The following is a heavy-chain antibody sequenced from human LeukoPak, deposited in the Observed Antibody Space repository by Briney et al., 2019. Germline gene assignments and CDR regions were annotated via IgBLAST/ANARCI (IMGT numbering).Heavy chain of an antibody. J-gene: IGHJ5*01. Sequence: GVSLRLLCGVCGLTFSSCAMLGVRKAPGRGREGVAVISYDGSNKHYADSVKGRFTISRDNSKNTLYLQMNSLRAEDTAVYYCAKGGEGYSSGWYDFWGQGTLVTVSS. V-gene: IGHV3-30*04. CDR3: AKGGEGYSSGWYDF. CDR2: ISYDGSNK. D-gene: IGHD6-19*01. CDR1: GLTFSSCA.